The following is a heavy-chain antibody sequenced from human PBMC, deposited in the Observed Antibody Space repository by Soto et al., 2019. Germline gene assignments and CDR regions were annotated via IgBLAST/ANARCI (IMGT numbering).Heavy chain of an antibody. Sequence: GGSLRLSCAASGFTFSSYAMHWVRQAPGKGLEWVAVISYDGSNKYYADSVKGRFTISRDNSKNTLYLQMNSLRAEDTAVYYCARDFDYSNRFDYWGQGTLVTVSS. CDR3: ARDFDYSNRFDY. CDR1: GFTFSSYA. D-gene: IGHD4-4*01. J-gene: IGHJ4*02. CDR2: ISYDGSNK. V-gene: IGHV3-30-3*01.